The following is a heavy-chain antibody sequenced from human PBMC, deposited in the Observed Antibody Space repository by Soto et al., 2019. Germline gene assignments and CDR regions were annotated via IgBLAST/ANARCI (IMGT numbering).Heavy chain of an antibody. D-gene: IGHD3-10*01. CDR2: IYYSGST. CDR1: GGSISSGGYY. V-gene: IGHV4-31*03. Sequence: SETLSLTCTVSGGSISSGGYYWSWIRQHPGKGLEWIGYIYYSGSTYYNPSLKSRVTISVDTSKNQFSLKLSSVTAADTAVYYCARVPNYGSGSYPDQNWFDPWGQGTLVTVS. J-gene: IGHJ5*02. CDR3: ARVPNYGSGSYPDQNWFDP.